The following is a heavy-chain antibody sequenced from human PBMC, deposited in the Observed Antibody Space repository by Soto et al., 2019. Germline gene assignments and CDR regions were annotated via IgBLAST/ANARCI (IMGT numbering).Heavy chain of an antibody. V-gene: IGHV4-61*01. CDR3: ARVPCGGDCYSQPDFDY. D-gene: IGHD2-21*02. Sequence: SETLSLTCTVSGGSVSSGSYYWSWIRQPPGKGLEWIGYIYYSGSTNYNPSLKSRVTISVDTSKNQFSLKLSSVTAADTAVYYCARVPCGGDCYSQPDFDYWGQGTLVTVSS. CDR1: GGSVSSGSYY. J-gene: IGHJ4*02. CDR2: IYYSGST.